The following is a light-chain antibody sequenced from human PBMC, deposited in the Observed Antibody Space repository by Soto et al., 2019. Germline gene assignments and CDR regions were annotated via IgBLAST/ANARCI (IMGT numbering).Light chain of an antibody. CDR1: QSISSW. Sequence: DIQMTQSPSTLSASVGDRVTITCRASQSISSWLAWYQQKPGKAPKLLIYDASSLESGVPSRFSGSGSGTEFTLTISCLQSEDFATYYCQQSYSIPITFGQGTRLEIK. CDR3: QQSYSIPIT. CDR2: DAS. V-gene: IGKV1-5*01. J-gene: IGKJ5*01.